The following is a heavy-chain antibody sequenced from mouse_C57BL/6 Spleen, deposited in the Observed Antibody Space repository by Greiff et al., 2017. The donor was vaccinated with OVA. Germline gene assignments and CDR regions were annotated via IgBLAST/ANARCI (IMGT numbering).Heavy chain of an antibody. CDR2: FYPGSGSI. D-gene: IGHD1-1*01. V-gene: IGHV1-62-2*01. J-gene: IGHJ3*01. Sequence: QVQLKESGAELVKPGASVKLSCKASGYTFTEYTIHWVKQRSGQGLEWIGWFYPGSGSIKYNEKFKDKATLTADKSSSTVYMELSRLTSEDSAVYFCARHEDGYYGSSYAWFAYWGQGTLVTVSA. CDR1: GYTFTEYT. CDR3: ARHEDGYYGSSYAWFAY.